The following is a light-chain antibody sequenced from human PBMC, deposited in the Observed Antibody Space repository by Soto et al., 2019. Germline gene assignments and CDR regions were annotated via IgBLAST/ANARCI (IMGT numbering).Light chain of an antibody. CDR1: SSNIGAGYD. J-gene: IGLJ2*01. V-gene: IGLV1-40*01. Sequence: QSVRTQPPSVSGAPGQRVTISCTGSSSNIGAGYDVHWYQQLPGTAPKLLIYGNSNRPSGVPDRFSGSKSGTSASLAITGLQAEDDADYYCQSYDSSLSALFGGGTKLTVL. CDR3: QSYDSSLSAL. CDR2: GNS.